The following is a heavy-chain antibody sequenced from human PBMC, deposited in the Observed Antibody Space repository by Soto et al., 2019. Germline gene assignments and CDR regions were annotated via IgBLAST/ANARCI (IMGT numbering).Heavy chain of an antibody. CDR1: GGAISSSNLY. D-gene: IGHD3-3*02. CDR2: IRYGGDT. CDR3: ANGASRILCGA. J-gene: IGHJ4*02. Sequence: SDTLSLTCTVSGGAISSSNLYWCWFLQPPGKGLEWIGSIRYGGDTSYNPSLKSRITISIDTSKNQFSLSLRSVTAADTAIYYCANGASRILCGAWGRGAPDIVSS. V-gene: IGHV4-39*01.